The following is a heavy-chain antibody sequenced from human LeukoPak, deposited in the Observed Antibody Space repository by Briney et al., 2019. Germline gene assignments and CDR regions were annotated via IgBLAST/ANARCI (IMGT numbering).Heavy chain of an antibody. CDR1: GFTFGSYA. D-gene: IGHD3-10*01. CDR2: ISGSGGST. CDR3: AKQPNRLLWFGELSVPLYYFDY. J-gene: IGHJ4*02. V-gene: IGHV3-23*01. Sequence: GGSLRLSCAASGFTFGSYAVSRVRQAPGKGLEWVSAISGSGGSTYYADSVKGRFTISRDNSKNTLYLQMNSLRAEDTAVYYCAKQPNRLLWFGELSVPLYYFDYWGQGTLVTVSS.